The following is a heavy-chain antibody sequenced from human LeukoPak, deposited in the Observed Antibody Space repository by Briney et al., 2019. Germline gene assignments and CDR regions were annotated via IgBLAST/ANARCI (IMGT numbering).Heavy chain of an antibody. CDR2: IKRDGSEK. J-gene: IGHJ3*02. CDR3: ARHRTSGWYAAFDI. CDR1: GFTFSNYW. V-gene: IGHV3-7*03. Sequence: GGSLRLSCAASGFTFSNYWMSWVRQAPGKGLEWVANIKRDGSEKYYVGYVKGRFTVYRDNAKNSLYVQMNSLRAEDTAVYYCARHRTSGWYAAFDIWGQGTMVTVSS. D-gene: IGHD6-19*01.